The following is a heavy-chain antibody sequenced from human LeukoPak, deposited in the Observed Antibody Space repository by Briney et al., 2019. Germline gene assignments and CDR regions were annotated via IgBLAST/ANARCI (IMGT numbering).Heavy chain of an antibody. J-gene: IGHJ4*02. D-gene: IGHD7-27*01. CDR3: ARKELGIIDY. Sequence: KPSETLSLTCTVSGGSISSSSYYWGWIRQPPGKGLEWIGSIYYSGSTYYNPSLKSRVTISVDTSKNQFPLKLSSVTAADTAVYYCARKELGIIDYWGQGTLVTVSS. CDR1: GGSISSSSYY. CDR2: IYYSGST. V-gene: IGHV4-39*01.